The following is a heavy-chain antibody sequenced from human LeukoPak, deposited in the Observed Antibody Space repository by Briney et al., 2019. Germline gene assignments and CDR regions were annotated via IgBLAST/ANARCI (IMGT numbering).Heavy chain of an antibody. D-gene: IGHD2-15*01. V-gene: IGHV3-23*01. CDR1: GFTFSSYG. CDR3: AKDPNEVVEPLGLFDY. CDR2: ISGSGGST. J-gene: IGHJ4*02. Sequence: GGSLRLSCAASGFTFSSYGMSWVRQAPGKGLEWVSAISGSGGSTYYADSVKGRFTISRDNSKNTLYLQMNILRAEDTAVYYCAKDPNEVVEPLGLFDYWGQGTLVTVSS.